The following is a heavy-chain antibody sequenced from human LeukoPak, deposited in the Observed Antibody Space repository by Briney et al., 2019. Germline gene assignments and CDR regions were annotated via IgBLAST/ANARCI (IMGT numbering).Heavy chain of an antibody. CDR1: GGSISSYY. D-gene: IGHD3-10*01. V-gene: IGHV4-4*07. J-gene: IGHJ4*02. CDR2: IYTSGST. CDR3: ARERQLWFGELPEYYFDY. Sequence: TSETLSLTCTVSGGSISSYYWSWIRQPAGKGLEWIGRIYTSGSTNYNPSLKSRVTMSVDTSKNQFSLKLSSVTAADTAVYYCARERQLWFGELPEYYFDYWGQGTLVTVSS.